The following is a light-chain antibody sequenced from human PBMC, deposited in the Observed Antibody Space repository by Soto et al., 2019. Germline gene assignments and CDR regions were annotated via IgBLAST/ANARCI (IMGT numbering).Light chain of an antibody. Sequence: EIGLTQSPATLSLSPGDRATLSCRASQSVSRYLAWYQQKPGQAPRLLIHDTSTRATGVPDTFSGSGSGTEFTLTIRSLGHEDYAMHCWPQRFSWPPTFGGGTHVEIK. CDR1: QSVSRY. CDR2: DTS. J-gene: IGKJ4*01. V-gene: IGKV3-11*01. CDR3: PQRFSWPPT.